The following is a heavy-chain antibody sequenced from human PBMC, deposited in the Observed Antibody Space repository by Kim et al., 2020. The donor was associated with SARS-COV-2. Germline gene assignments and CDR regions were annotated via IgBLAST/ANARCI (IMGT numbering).Heavy chain of an antibody. CDR3: AKGMPRRPYNYFDY. CDR2: ISGDGGIT. CDR1: GFTFDDYA. J-gene: IGHJ4*02. V-gene: IGHV3-43*02. D-gene: IGHD2-2*01. Sequence: GGSLRLSCAASGFTFDDYAMHWVRQAPGKGLEWVSLISGDGGITYYADSVKGRFTISRDNSKNSLYLQMNSLRTEDTALYYCAKGMPRRPYNYFDYWGQGTLVTVSS.